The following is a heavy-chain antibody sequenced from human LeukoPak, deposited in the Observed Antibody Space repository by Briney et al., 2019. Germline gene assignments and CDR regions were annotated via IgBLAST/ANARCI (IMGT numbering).Heavy chain of an antibody. CDR1: GFRFSDFF. CDR2: ISSPGSTI. CDR3: ARDGRSSSWYGEAAYYFDY. Sequence: GGSLRLSCAASGFRFSDFFMTWIRQAPGKGLESVSYISSPGSTIYYADSVRGRFTISRDNAKNLLYLQMNSLRAEDTAVYYCARDGRSSSWYGEAAYYFDYWGQGTLVTVSS. D-gene: IGHD6-13*01. V-gene: IGHV3-11*04. J-gene: IGHJ4*02.